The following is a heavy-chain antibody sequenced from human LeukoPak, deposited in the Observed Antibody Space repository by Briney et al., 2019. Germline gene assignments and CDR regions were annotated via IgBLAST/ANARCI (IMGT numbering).Heavy chain of an antibody. Sequence: GGSLRLSCAASGFTFSTYWMNWVRQAPGKGLEWVANIKPDGSEKYFVDSVKGRFTISRDNAMNSLYLQMNSLRAEDTAVYYCLRSGGYWGQGTPVTVSS. CDR2: IKPDGSEK. J-gene: IGHJ4*02. CDR1: GFTFSTYW. D-gene: IGHD1-26*01. CDR3: LRSGGY. V-gene: IGHV3-7*01.